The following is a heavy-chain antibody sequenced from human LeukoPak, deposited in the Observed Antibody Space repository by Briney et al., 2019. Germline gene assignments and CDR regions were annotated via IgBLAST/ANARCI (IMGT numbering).Heavy chain of an antibody. CDR3: ARGDSSSFFDY. CDR2: ISAYNGNT. CDR1: GYTFTSYD. Sequence: ASVKVSCKASGYTFTSYDINWVRQATGQGLEWMGWISAYNGNTNYAQKLQGRVTMTTDTSTSTAYMELRSLRSDDTAVCYCARGDSSSFFDYWGQGTLVTVSS. J-gene: IGHJ4*02. V-gene: IGHV1-18*01. D-gene: IGHD6-13*01.